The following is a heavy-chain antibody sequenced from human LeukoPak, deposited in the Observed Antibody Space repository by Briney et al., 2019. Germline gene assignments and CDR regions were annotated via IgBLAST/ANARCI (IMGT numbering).Heavy chain of an antibody. Sequence: SETLSLTCAAYGGSFSGYYWSWIRQPPGKGLEWIGEINHSGSTNYNPSLKSRVTISVDTSKNQFSLKLSSVAAADTAVYYCARGRRIAAAQAGGYYFDYWGQGTLVTVSS. D-gene: IGHD6-13*01. CDR1: GGSFSGYY. V-gene: IGHV4-34*01. CDR2: INHSGST. J-gene: IGHJ4*02. CDR3: ARGRRIAAAQAGGYYFDY.